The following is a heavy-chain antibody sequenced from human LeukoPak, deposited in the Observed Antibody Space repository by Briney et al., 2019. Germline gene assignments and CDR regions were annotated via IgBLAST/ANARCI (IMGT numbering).Heavy chain of an antibody. J-gene: IGHJ4*02. CDR2: TSSDLNVK. D-gene: IGHD3-10*01. V-gene: IGHV3-30-3*01. CDR1: GFTFRNYV. CDR3: AREGYYGSGSPPSLYFDY. Sequence: GGSLGLSCAASGFTFRNYVIHWVRQAPGKGLEWVAVTSSDLNVKLYADSVKGRFTISRDNSRSTLYLQTNSLRPEDTAIYYCAREGYYGSGSPPSLYFDYWGQGTLVTVSS.